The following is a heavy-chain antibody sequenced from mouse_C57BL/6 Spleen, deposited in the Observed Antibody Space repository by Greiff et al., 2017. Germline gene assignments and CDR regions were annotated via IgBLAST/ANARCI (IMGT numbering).Heavy chain of an antibody. D-gene: IGHD1-1*01. CDR1: GYTFTSYW. CDR3: ASDYGSSYDYAMDY. V-gene: IGHV1-72*01. CDR2: IDPNSGGT. Sequence: QVQLQQPGAELVKPGASVKLSCKASGYTFTSYWMHWVKQRPGRGLEWIGRIDPNSGGTKYNEKFKSKATLTVDKPSSTAYMQLSSLTSEDSAVYDCASDYGSSYDYAMDYWGQGTSVTVSS. J-gene: IGHJ4*01.